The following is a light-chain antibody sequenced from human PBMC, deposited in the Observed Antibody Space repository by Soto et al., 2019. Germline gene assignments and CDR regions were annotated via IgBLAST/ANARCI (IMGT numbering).Light chain of an antibody. CDR3: QQSFNTPWT. J-gene: IGKJ1*01. Sequence: DIQMTQSPSSLSASVGDRVTMTCRASRSISNYLNWYQQRPGKAPKLLIYSASILQSGVPSRFSGSGSGPDFTLTISSLQPEDVATYYCQQSFNTPWTFGQGTKVEI. V-gene: IGKV1-39*01. CDR1: RSISNY. CDR2: SAS.